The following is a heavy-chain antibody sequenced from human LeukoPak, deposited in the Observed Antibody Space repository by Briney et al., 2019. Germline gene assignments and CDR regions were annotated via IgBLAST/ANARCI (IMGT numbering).Heavy chain of an antibody. V-gene: IGHV3-73*01. CDR2: IRSKANSYAT. J-gene: IGHJ6*03. CDR3: TRFQYDSSGLYYYYYMDV. Sequence: PGGSLRLSCAASGFTFSGSAMHWVRQASGKGLEWVGRIRSKANSYATAYAASVKGRFTISRDDSKNTAYLQMNSLKTEDTAVYYCTRFQYDSSGLYYYYYMDVWGKGTTVTVSS. CDR1: GFTFSGSA. D-gene: IGHD3-22*01.